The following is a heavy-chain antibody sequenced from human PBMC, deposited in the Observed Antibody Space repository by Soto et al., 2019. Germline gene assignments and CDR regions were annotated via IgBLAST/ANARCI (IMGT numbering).Heavy chain of an antibody. J-gene: IGHJ4*02. D-gene: IGHD2-8*01. CDR3: VGDRDVHAPMVHGNY. V-gene: IGHV3-48*02. CDR1: GITFSSYS. Sequence: DVQLVESGGGLVQPGESLRLSCTASGITFSSYSMNWVRQAPGKGLEWLSYISSSNTAYADSVKGRFTISRDNAKNSVYLQMNSLRDEDTAVYYCVGDRDVHAPMVHGNYWGRGTRVTVSS. CDR2: ISSSNT.